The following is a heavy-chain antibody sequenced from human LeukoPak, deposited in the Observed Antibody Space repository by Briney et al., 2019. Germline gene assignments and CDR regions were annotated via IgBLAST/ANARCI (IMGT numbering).Heavy chain of an antibody. V-gene: IGHV3-30*02. Sequence: GGSLRLSCAASGFTFSSYGMHWVRQAPGKGLEWVAVIWYDGSNKYYADSVKGRFTISRDNSKNTLYLQMNSLRPDDTAVYYCAKRGHYSINWYHYFDYWGQGTLVTVSS. D-gene: IGHD6-13*01. CDR3: AKRGHYSINWYHYFDY. CDR1: GFTFSSYG. CDR2: IWYDGSNK. J-gene: IGHJ4*02.